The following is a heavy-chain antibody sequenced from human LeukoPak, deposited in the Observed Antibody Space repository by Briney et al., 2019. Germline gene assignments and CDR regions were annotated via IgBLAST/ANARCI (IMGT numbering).Heavy chain of an antibody. D-gene: IGHD4-23*01. CDR1: GFTFSSSE. J-gene: IGHJ4*02. CDR2: ISYDGSTI. V-gene: IGHV3-48*03. CDR3: ARDRSPVAY. Sequence: GGSLRLSCAASGFTFSSSEMNWVRQVPGKGLEWISYISYDGSTIHYADSVKGRFTISRDNAKNSLYLQMNILRAEDTGFYYCARDRSPVAYWGQGTLVTVSS.